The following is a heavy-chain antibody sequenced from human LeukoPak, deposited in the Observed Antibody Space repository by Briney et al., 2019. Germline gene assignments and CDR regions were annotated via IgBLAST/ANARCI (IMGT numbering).Heavy chain of an antibody. V-gene: IGHV3-23*01. J-gene: IGHJ4*02. CDR1: GFTFSSYA. CDR2: IGGSGSST. D-gene: IGHD5-12*01. CDR3: AKELYSGYGPFDY. Sequence: SGGSLRLSCAASGFTFSSYAMSWVRQAPGKGLEWVSAIGGSGSSTSYADSVKGRFTISRDNSKNTLYLQMNSLRAEDTAVYYCAKELYSGYGPFDYWGQGTLVTVSS.